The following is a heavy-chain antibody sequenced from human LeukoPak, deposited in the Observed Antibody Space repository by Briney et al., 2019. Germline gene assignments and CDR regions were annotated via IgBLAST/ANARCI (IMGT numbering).Heavy chain of an antibody. J-gene: IGHJ4*02. CDR1: GYTFSDYG. Sequence: ASVNVSCKTSGYTFSDYGISWVRQAPGQGLEWMGWISAYNGHTNYAQNLQGRVTMTTDTSTTTAYMELRSLRSDDTDVYYCARGSYGDYWGQGTLVTVSS. CDR3: ARGSYGDY. V-gene: IGHV1-18*01. D-gene: IGHD3-16*01. CDR2: ISAYNGHT.